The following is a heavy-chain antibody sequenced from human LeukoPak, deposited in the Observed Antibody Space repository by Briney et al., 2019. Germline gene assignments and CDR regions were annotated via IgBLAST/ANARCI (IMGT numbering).Heavy chain of an antibody. Sequence: ASVKVSCKASGYTFTSYYMHWVRQAPGQGLEGMGIINPSGGSTSYAQKFQGRVTMTRDTSTSTVYMELSSLRSEDTAVYYCAREESHYYDSSGYFKSFDYWGQGTLVTVSS. CDR1: GYTFTSYY. D-gene: IGHD3-22*01. J-gene: IGHJ4*02. V-gene: IGHV1-46*01. CDR2: INPSGGST. CDR3: AREESHYYDSSGYFKSFDY.